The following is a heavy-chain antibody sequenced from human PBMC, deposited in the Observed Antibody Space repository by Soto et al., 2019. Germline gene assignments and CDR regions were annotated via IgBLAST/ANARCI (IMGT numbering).Heavy chain of an antibody. V-gene: IGHV3-30*18. CDR1: GFTFSSYG. Sequence: PGGSLRLSCAAYGFTFSSYGMHWVRQAPGKGLEWVAVISYDGSNKYYADSVKGRFTISRDNSKNTLYLQMNSLRAEDTAVYYCAKALYGGNSPPSFWGQGTLVTVSS. D-gene: IGHD4-17*01. CDR2: ISYDGSNK. J-gene: IGHJ4*02. CDR3: AKALYGGNSPPSF.